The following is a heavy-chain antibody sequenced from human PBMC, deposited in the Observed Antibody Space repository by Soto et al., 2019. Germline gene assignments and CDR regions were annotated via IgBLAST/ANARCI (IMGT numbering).Heavy chain of an antibody. Sequence: GSLRLSCAASGFTFSSYWMHWVRQAPGKGLVWVSRINSDGSSTSYADSVKGRFTISRDNAKNTLYLQMNSLRAEDTAVYYCARASPYPDCSGGSCYSWYYFDYWGQGTLVTVSS. V-gene: IGHV3-74*01. D-gene: IGHD2-15*01. CDR2: INSDGSST. J-gene: IGHJ4*02. CDR1: GFTFSSYW. CDR3: ARASPYPDCSGGSCYSWYYFDY.